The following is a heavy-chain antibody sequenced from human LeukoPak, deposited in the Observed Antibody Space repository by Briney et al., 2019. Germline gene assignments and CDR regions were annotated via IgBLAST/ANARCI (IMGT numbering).Heavy chain of an antibody. D-gene: IGHD3-22*01. J-gene: IGHJ3*02. V-gene: IGHV3-7*03. CDR3: AKALMIVVANDAFDI. CDR2: IKQDGSEK. Sequence: GGSLRLSCATSGFTFSSYWMNWVRQAPGKGLEWVANIKQDGSEKHYVDSVKGRFTISRDNAKNSLYLQMNSLRAEDTALYYCAKALMIVVANDAFDIWGQGTMVTVSS. CDR1: GFTFSSYW.